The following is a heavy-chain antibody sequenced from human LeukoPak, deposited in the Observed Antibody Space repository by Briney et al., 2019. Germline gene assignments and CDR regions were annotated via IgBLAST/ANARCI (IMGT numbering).Heavy chain of an antibody. CDR3: ARGSPVTFDY. J-gene: IGHJ4*02. CDR1: GFTFSSHW. V-gene: IGHV3-74*01. D-gene: IGHD5-18*01. Sequence: GGSLRLSSAASGFTFSSHWMHWVRQAPGKGLVWVSRINSGGSSTSYADSVKGRFTISRDNAKNTLYLQMNSLRAEDTAVYYCARGSPVTFDYWGQGTLVTVSS. CDR2: INSGGSST.